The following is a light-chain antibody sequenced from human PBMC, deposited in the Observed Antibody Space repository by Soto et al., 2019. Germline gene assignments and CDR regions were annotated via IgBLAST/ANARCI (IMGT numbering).Light chain of an antibody. Sequence: IVITHSPDALSLSLCGMATINCKSIRRCFYNSNNKNYLVWYQQKPGQPPKVLIYWASTRESGVPDRFSGSGSGTDFTLTISSLQAEDVAVYYCQQYYDSPHTFGGGTKVDIK. CDR1: RRCFYNSNNKNY. V-gene: IGKV4-1*01. J-gene: IGKJ4*01. CDR2: WAS. CDR3: QQYYDSPHT.